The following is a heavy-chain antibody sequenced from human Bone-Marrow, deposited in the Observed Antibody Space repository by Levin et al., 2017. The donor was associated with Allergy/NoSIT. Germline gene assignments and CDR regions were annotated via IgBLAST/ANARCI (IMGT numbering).Heavy chain of an antibody. D-gene: IGHD3-3*01. J-gene: IGHJ4*02. CDR2: INFDGSHT. CDR1: GFTFSDYW. V-gene: IGHV3-74*01. CDR3: VRKRDDVLSGYVFDY. Sequence: PGGSLRLSCAASGFTFSDYWMHWVRQAPGKGLVWVSRINFDGSHTTYAESVKGRFTISRDNAQNTLYLEMNSLRPEDTALYYCVRKRDDVLSGYVFDYWGQGTLVTVSS.